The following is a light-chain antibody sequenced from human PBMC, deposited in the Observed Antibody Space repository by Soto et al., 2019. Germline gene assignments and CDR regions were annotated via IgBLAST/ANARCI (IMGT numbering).Light chain of an antibody. CDR2: EGS. CDR3: CSYAGSSTSVV. V-gene: IGLV2-23*01. J-gene: IGLJ2*01. CDR1: SSDVGSYNL. Sequence: QSVLTQPASVSGSPGQSITISWTGTSSDVGSYNLVSWYQQHPGKAPKLMIYEGSKRPSGVSNRFSGSKSGNTASLTISGLQAEDEADDYCCSYAGSSTSVVFGGGTKLTVL.